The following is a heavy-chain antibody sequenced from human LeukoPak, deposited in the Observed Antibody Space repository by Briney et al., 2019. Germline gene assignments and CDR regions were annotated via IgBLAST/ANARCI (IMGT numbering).Heavy chain of an antibody. Sequence: GGSLRLSCAASGFTFSSYSMNWVRQAPGKGLGWVSSISSGSTSIYYADSVKGRFTISRDNAKNSLYLQMNSLRAEDTAVYYCARVPNIVGGSGMDVWGKGTTVTVSS. CDR2: ISSGSTSI. CDR3: ARVPNIVGGSGMDV. V-gene: IGHV3-21*01. CDR1: GFTFSSYS. D-gene: IGHD2-15*01. J-gene: IGHJ6*04.